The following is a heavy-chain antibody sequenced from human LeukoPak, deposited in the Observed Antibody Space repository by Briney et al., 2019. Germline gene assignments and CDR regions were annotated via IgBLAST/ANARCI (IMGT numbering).Heavy chain of an antibody. Sequence: SETLSLTCTVSGGSISNYYWSCIRQPAGKGLEWIGRIYTSGSTNYNPSLKSRITMSVDTSKNQFSLKLSSVTAADTAVYYCARDSSRTFDYWGRGTLVTVSS. CDR1: GGSISNYY. CDR2: IYTSGST. J-gene: IGHJ4*02. CDR3: ARDSSRTFDY. V-gene: IGHV4-4*07. D-gene: IGHD2-2*01.